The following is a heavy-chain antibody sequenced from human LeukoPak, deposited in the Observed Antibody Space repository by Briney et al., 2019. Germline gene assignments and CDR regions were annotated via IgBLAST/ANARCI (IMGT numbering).Heavy chain of an antibody. V-gene: IGHV4-38-2*02. CDR3: ARSAGYSSGWYPKVHWFDP. CDR2: IYHSGST. D-gene: IGHD6-19*01. J-gene: IGHJ5*02. Sequence: PSETLSLTCTVSGYSISSGYYWGWIRQPPGKGLEWIGSIYHSGSTYYNPSLKSRVTISVDTSKNQFSLKLSSVTAADTAVYYCARSAGYSSGWYPKVHWFDPWGQGTLVTVSS. CDR1: GYSISSGYY.